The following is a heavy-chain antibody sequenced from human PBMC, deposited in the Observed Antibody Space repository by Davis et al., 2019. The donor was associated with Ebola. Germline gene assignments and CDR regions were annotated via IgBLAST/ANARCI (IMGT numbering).Heavy chain of an antibody. J-gene: IGHJ6*04. Sequence: GGSLRLSCAASGFTFSSYGMHGVRQAPGKGLEWVAVISYDGSNKYYADSVKGRFTISRDNSKNTLYLQMNSLRAEDTAVYYCAKGSVTIFGVAPDYYGMDVWGKGTTVTVSS. CDR1: GFTFSSYG. CDR2: ISYDGSNK. CDR3: AKGSVTIFGVAPDYYGMDV. D-gene: IGHD3-3*01. V-gene: IGHV3-30*18.